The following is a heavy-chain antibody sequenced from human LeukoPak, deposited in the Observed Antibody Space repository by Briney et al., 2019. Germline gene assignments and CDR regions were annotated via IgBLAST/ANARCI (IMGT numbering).Heavy chain of an antibody. CDR1: GGSFSGYY. CDR3: ARARPDYYYYYMDV. D-gene: IGHD1-14*01. CDR2: IYYSGST. Sequence: PSETLSLTCAVYGGSFSGYYWSWIRQPPGKGLEWIGYIYYSGSTNYNPSLKSRVTISVDTSKNQFSLKLSSVTAADTAVYYCARARPDYYYYYMDVWGKGTTVTVSS. V-gene: IGHV4-59*01. J-gene: IGHJ6*03.